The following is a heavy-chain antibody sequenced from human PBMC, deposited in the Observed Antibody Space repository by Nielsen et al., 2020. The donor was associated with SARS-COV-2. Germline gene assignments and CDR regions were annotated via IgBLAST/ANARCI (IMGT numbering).Heavy chain of an antibody. CDR2: FSTGGNIT. D-gene: IGHD4-17*01. CDR1: GFSFTNYA. J-gene: IGHJ4*02. Sequence: GGSLRLSCVASGFSFTNYAMNWVRQAPGKGLEWVSTFSTGGNITFYSDSVKGRFTISRDDNRNAIFLQMNSLRAEDTAIYYCAKSLATVTTLSFDYWGQGTLVTVSS. V-gene: IGHV3-23*01. CDR3: AKSLATVTTLSFDY.